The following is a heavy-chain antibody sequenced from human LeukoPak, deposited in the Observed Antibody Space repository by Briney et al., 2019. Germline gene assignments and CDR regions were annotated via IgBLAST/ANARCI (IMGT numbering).Heavy chain of an antibody. CDR1: GYSITRISY. CDR3: ATPDSSGYYYLY. Sequence: SETLSLTCSVSGYSITRISYWGWIRQPPGKGLEWIAGIYDSGTTYYNPSLKSRVSISVDTSKNEFSLRLASVTAADTAVYYCATPDSSGYYYLYWGQGTLVTVSS. V-gene: IGHV4-38-2*01. D-gene: IGHD3-22*01. J-gene: IGHJ4*02. CDR2: IYDSGTT.